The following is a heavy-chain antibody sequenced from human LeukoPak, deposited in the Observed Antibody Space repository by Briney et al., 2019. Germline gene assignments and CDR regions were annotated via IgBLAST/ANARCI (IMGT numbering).Heavy chain of an antibody. CDR3: ARALPRGYCSSTSCSVDY. Sequence: GGSLRLSCAASGFTFSSYSMNWVRQAPGKGLEWVSYISSSSSTIYYADSVKGRFTISRDNAKNSLYLQMNSLRAEDTAVYYCARALPRGYCSSTSCSVDYWGQGTLVTVSS. D-gene: IGHD2-2*01. CDR1: GFTFSSYS. J-gene: IGHJ4*02. V-gene: IGHV3-48*01. CDR2: ISSSSSTI.